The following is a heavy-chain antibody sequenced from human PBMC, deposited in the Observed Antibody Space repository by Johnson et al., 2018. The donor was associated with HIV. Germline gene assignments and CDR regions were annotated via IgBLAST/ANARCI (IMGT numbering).Heavy chain of an antibody. V-gene: IGHV3-33*01. CDR3: ARSTVTTFIVFDI. CDR1: GFTFSTYG. Sequence: QVQLVESGGGVVQPGRSLRLSCAASGFTFSTYGMHWVRQAPGKGLAWVAIIWYDGTNKYYADSVKGRFTISRDNSKNTLYLQMNSLRAEDTAVYYCARSTVTTFIVFDIWGQGTMVTVSS. J-gene: IGHJ3*02. D-gene: IGHD4-17*01. CDR2: IWYDGTNK.